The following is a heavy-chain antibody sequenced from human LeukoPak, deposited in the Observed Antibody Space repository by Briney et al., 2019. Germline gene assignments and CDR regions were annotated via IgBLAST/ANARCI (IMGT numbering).Heavy chain of an antibody. Sequence: PSETLSLTCAVYGGPFIDYYWSWIRQPPGKGLEWIGDLNHGGRTTYNTSRESRATISEDMSKNQFSLKLRSVTAADTAVYYCARGSGYGGNSVFGYWGQGTLVTVSS. V-gene: IGHV4-34*01. CDR3: ARGSGYGGNSVFGY. CDR1: GGPFIDYY. CDR2: LNHGGRT. J-gene: IGHJ4*02. D-gene: IGHD4-23*01.